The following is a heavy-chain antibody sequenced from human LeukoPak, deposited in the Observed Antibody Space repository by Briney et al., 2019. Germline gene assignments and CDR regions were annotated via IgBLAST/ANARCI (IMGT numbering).Heavy chain of an antibody. CDR3: ARGGGYCSSTSCLRYNWFDP. D-gene: IGHD2-2*01. Sequence: SETLSLTCAVYGGSFSGYYWSWIRQPPGKGLEWIGEINHSGSTNYNPSPKSRVTISVDTSKNQFSLKLSSVTAADTAVYYCARGGGYCSSTSCLRYNWFDPWGQGTLVTVSS. V-gene: IGHV4-34*01. CDR2: INHSGST. CDR1: GGSFSGYY. J-gene: IGHJ5*02.